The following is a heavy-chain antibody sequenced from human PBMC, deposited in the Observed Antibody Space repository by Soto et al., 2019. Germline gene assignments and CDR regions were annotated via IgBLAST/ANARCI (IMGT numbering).Heavy chain of an antibody. CDR3: SHLSCFYYFDY. CDR1: GFSLTTSGVG. J-gene: IGHJ4*02. CDR2: IYWDDDK. D-gene: IGHD1-26*01. V-gene: IGHV2-5*02. Sequence: QITLKESGPTLVKPTQTLTLTCTFSGFSLTTSGVGVGWIRQPPGKALEWLGLIYWDDDKRYSPSLKRRLTITKDSSRNQVVLTMTDMDPVDTATYYCSHLSCFYYFDYWGQGTLVTVSS.